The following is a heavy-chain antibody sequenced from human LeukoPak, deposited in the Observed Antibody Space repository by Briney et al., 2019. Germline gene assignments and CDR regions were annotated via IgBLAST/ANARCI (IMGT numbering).Heavy chain of an antibody. Sequence: SQTLSLTCTVSGGSISSGGYYWSWIRQHPGKGLEWIGYIYYSGSTNYNPSLKSRVTISVDTSKNQFSLKVSSVTAADTAVYYCGRHSYGIGMDVWGQGTTVTVSS. CDR2: IYYSGST. J-gene: IGHJ6*02. CDR1: GGSISSGGYY. CDR3: GRHSYGIGMDV. V-gene: IGHV4-31*03. D-gene: IGHD3-10*01.